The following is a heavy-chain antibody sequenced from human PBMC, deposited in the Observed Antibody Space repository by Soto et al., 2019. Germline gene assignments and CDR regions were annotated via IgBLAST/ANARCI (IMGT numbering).Heavy chain of an antibody. CDR3: AAGGGLPRYY. CDR2: IYYSGST. V-gene: IGHV4-59*12. CDR1: GGSMISYY. Sequence: SETLSLTCTVSGGSMISYYWSWIRQPPGRGLERIGFIYYSGSTYYNPSLKSRVTISVDTSKNQFSLKLSSLTAADTAVYYCAAGGGLPRYYWGQGTLVTVSS. J-gene: IGHJ4*02. D-gene: IGHD5-12*01.